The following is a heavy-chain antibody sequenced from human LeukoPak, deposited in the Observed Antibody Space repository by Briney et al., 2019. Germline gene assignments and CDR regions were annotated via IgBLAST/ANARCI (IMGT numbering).Heavy chain of an antibody. J-gene: IGHJ4*02. Sequence: PSETLSLTCTVSGGSISSYYWNWIRQPPAKGLEWIGYIYYSGTTNYNPSLKSRVTISVDTSKNQFSLKLSSVTAADTAVYYCARDQGRWLVRTFDYWGQGTLVTVSS. CDR2: IYYSGTT. V-gene: IGHV4-59*12. CDR3: ARDQGRWLVRTFDY. D-gene: IGHD6-19*01. CDR1: GGSISSYY.